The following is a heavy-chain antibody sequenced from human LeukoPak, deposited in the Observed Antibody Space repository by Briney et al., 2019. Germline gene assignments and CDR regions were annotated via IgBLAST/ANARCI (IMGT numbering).Heavy chain of an antibody. V-gene: IGHV4-59*01. Sequence: SETLSLTCGVSGGAITNYYWNWIRQAPGKGLEWLGYIYYTGSTTYNPSLKSRVTISVDTSKNQFSLKLSSVTAADTAVYYCARLRLREMATLDYWGQGTLVTVSS. J-gene: IGHJ4*02. CDR3: ARLRLREMATLDY. CDR1: GGAITNYY. CDR2: IYYTGST. D-gene: IGHD5-24*01.